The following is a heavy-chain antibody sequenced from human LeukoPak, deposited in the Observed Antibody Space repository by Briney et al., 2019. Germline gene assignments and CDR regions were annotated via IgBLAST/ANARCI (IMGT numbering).Heavy chain of an antibody. CDR3: ARDRGITYVGEYYFDC. D-gene: IGHD3-10*01. J-gene: IGHJ4*02. Sequence: PGGSLRLSCVASGFTFSPYYMHCVRQTPGKGLEWVAVIFFDGSDKFYADSVKGRFTISRDNSKNTLYLQMTSLRAEDTAMYFCARDRGITYVGEYYFDCWGRGTLVTVSS. CDR2: IFFDGSDK. CDR1: GFTFSPYY. V-gene: IGHV3-33*01.